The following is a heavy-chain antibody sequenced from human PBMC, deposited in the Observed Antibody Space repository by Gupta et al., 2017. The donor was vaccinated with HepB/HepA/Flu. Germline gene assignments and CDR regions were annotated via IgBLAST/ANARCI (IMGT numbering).Heavy chain of an antibody. V-gene: IGHV4-59*01. J-gene: IGHJ4*02. CDR2: IYYTGST. D-gene: IGHD1-1*01. CDR1: GDSLTTSY. CDR3: ARDGNWNDGGVTFDY. Sequence: QVQMQESGPGLVKPSETLSLPCSVSGDSLTTSYWNWIRQPPGGGLEWIGYIYYTGSTSYNPSLKSRVTISVDTSKNQFSLKVNSVTAADTAVYYCARDGNWNDGGVTFDYWGQGILVTVSS.